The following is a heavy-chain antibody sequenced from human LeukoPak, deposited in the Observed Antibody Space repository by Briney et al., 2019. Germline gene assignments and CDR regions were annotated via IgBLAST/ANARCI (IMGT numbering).Heavy chain of an antibody. CDR1: GGSFSGYY. CDR3: ARETYGELDY. V-gene: IGHV4-34*01. D-gene: IGHD4-17*01. CDR2: INHSGST. J-gene: IGHJ4*02. Sequence: SETLSLTCAVYGGSFSGYYWSWIRQPPGKGLEWIGEINHSGSTNYNPSLKSRVTISVDTSKNQFSLKLSSVTAADTAVYYCARETYGELDYWGQGTLVTVSS.